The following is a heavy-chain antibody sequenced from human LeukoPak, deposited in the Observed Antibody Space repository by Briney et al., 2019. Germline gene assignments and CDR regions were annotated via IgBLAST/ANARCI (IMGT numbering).Heavy chain of an antibody. CDR1: GFIVSRND. CDR3: ARAVAGLYFDY. CDR2: IYSDGKT. V-gene: IGHV3-53*01. Sequence: GGSLRLSCAVSGFIVSRNDMTWVRQAPGKGLEWVSLIYSDGKTFYAVSVKGGFTISRDNSKNTLILQMNSLRADDTAVYYCARAVAGLYFDYWGQGTLVTVSS. D-gene: IGHD6-19*01. J-gene: IGHJ4*02.